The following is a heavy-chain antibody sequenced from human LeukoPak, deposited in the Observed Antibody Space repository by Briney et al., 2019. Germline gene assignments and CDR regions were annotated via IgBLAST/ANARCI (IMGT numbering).Heavy chain of an antibody. CDR1: GFTFSIYT. Sequence: GGSLRLSCAASGFTFSIYTMTWVRQAPGKGLGWVSSISSGSSYIYYADSVKGRFTISRDNAKNSLYLQMNSLKAEDTAVYYCARDCWDYGSGSYCGIDYWGQGTLVTVSS. D-gene: IGHD3-10*01. CDR2: ISSGSSYI. CDR3: ARDCWDYGSGSYCGIDY. J-gene: IGHJ4*02. V-gene: IGHV3-21*01.